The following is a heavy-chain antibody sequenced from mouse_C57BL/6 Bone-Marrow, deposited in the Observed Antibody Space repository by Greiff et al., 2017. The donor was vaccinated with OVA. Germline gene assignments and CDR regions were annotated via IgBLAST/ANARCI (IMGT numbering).Heavy chain of an antibody. CDR1: GYTFTSYW. CDR3: ARRGANWDLYYFDY. V-gene: IGHV1-61*01. D-gene: IGHD4-1*01. CDR2: IYPSDSET. J-gene: IGHJ2*01. Sequence: QVQLQQPGAELVRPGSSVKLSCKASGYTFTSYWMDWVKQRPGQGLEWIGNIYPSDSETHYNQKFKDKATLTVDKSSSTAYMQLSSLTSEDSAVYYCARRGANWDLYYFDYWGQGTTLTVSS.